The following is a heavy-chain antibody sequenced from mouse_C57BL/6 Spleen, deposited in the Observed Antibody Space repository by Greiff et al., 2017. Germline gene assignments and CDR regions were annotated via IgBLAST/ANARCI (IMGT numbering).Heavy chain of an antibody. Sequence: DVKLVESGGGLVKPGGSLKLSCAASGFTFSSYAMSWVRQTPEKRLEWVATISDGGSYTYYPDNVKGRFTISRDNAKNNLYLQMSHLKSEDTAMYYCAREGVFSRRAMDYWGQGTSVTVSS. CDR2: ISDGGSYT. CDR3: AREGVFSRRAMDY. J-gene: IGHJ4*01. V-gene: IGHV5-4*01. CDR1: GFTFSSYA.